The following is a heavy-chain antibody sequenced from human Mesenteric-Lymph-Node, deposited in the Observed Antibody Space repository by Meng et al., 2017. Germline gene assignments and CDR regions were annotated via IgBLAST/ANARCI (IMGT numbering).Heavy chain of an antibody. V-gene: IGHV3-30*04. CDR2: ISYDGSNK. J-gene: IGHJ1*01. Sequence: GESLKISCAASGFTFSSYAMSWVRQAPGKGLEWVAVISYDGSNKYYADSVKGRFTISRDNSKNTLYLQMNSLRAEDTAVYYCARDSQQLVLPHEYFQHWGQGTLVTVSS. D-gene: IGHD6-13*01. CDR3: ARDSQQLVLPHEYFQH. CDR1: GFTFSSYA.